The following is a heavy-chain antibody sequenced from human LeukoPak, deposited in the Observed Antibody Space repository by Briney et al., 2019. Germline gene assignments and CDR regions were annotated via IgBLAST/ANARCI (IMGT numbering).Heavy chain of an antibody. CDR3: ARTTSTAGATHDY. V-gene: IGHV3-7*01. D-gene: IGHD1-26*01. J-gene: IGHJ4*02. CDR1: GFTFSSHW. CDR2: IKQDGSEK. Sequence: PGGSLRLSCAASGFTFSSHWMSWVRQAPGKGLEWVANIKQDGSEKYYVDSVKSRFTISRDNAKNSLYLQMNSLRAEDTAVYYCARTTSTAGATHDYWGQGTLVTVSS.